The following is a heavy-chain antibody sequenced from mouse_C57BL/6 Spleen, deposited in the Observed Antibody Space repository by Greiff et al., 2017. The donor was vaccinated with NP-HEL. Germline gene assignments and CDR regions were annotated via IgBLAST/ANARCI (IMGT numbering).Heavy chain of an antibody. CDR1: GFTFSDYG. Sequence: EVQRVESGGGLVKPGGSLKLSCAASGFTFSDYGMHWVRQAPEKGLEWVAYISSGSSTIYYADTVKGRFTISRDNAKNTLFLQMTSLRSEDTAMYYCAVEGYTYAMDYWGQGTSVTVSS. V-gene: IGHV5-17*01. CDR2: ISSGSSTI. D-gene: IGHD2-2*01. CDR3: AVEGYTYAMDY. J-gene: IGHJ4*01.